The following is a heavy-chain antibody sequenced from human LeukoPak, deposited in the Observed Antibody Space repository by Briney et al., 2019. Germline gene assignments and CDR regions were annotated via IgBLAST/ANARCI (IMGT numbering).Heavy chain of an antibody. CDR1: GYTFTSYA. CDR3: ARATPKGVAVAGTFDY. Sequence: ASVKVSCKASGYTFTSYAMHWVRQAPGQRLEWMGWTNAGNGNTKYSQKFQGRVTITRDTSASTAYMELSSLRSEDTAVYYCARATPKGVAVAGTFDYWGQGTLVTVSS. D-gene: IGHD6-19*01. CDR2: TNAGNGNT. J-gene: IGHJ4*02. V-gene: IGHV1-3*01.